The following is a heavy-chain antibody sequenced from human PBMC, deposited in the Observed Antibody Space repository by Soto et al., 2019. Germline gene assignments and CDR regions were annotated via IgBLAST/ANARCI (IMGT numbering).Heavy chain of an antibody. Sequence: SETLSLTCTVSGGSISSYYWSWIRQPPGKGLEWIGYIYYSGSTNYNPSLKSRVTISVDTSKNQFSLKLSSVTAAGTAVYYCARYYGGYSDYWGQGTLVTVSS. CDR1: GGSISSYY. D-gene: IGHD3-10*01. CDR3: ARYYGGYSDY. CDR2: IYYSGST. J-gene: IGHJ4*02. V-gene: IGHV4-59*08.